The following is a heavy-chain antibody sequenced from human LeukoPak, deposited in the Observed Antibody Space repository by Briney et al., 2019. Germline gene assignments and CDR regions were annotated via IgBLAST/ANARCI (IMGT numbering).Heavy chain of an antibody. Sequence: SETLSLTCAVYGGSFSGYYWSWVRQPPGKGLEWIGEINHVGSPNYNPSLKSRVTISIDTSKNQVSLILSSVTAADTAVYYCARDAPLGFSYGMDVWGLGTTVTVSS. V-gene: IGHV4-34*01. CDR1: GGSFSGYY. CDR2: INHVGSP. J-gene: IGHJ6*02. CDR3: ARDAPLGFSYGMDV. D-gene: IGHD2/OR15-2a*01.